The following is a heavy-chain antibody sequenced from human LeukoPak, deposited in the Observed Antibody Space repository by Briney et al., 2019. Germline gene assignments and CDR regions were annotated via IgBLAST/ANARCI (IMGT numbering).Heavy chain of an antibody. Sequence: GGSLRLSCAASGFTFSNYWMNWVRQAPGKGMEWAALIEKDGSEILYVDSVKGRFTISRDNAKNSLYLQMNSLRAEDTAVYYCAAGAGWLIDWWGQGTLVTVSS. CDR3: AAGAGWLIDW. CDR1: GFTFSNYW. CDR2: IEKDGSEI. D-gene: IGHD6-19*01. V-gene: IGHV3-7*01. J-gene: IGHJ4*02.